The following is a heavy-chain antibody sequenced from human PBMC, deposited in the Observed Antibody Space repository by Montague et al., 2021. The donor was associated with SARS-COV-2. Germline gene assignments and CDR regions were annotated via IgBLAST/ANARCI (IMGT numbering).Heavy chain of an antibody. CDR3: ARDCYDYGSGCYQRWLDP. CDR2: IHHSGST. CDR1: GYSISSDYY. J-gene: IGHJ5*02. Sequence: SETLSLTCAVSGYSISSDYYWGWVRQPPGKGLEWIGSIHHSGSTYYTPSLKRRVTISVNTSKHQFSLQLSSVTAADTAVYYCARDCYDYGSGCYQRWLDPWGQGTLVTVSS. V-gene: IGHV4-38-2*02. D-gene: IGHD3-10*01.